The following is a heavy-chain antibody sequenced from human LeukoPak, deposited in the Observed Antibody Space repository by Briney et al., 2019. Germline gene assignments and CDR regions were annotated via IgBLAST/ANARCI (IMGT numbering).Heavy chain of an antibody. D-gene: IGHD6-19*01. CDR2: IYPGDSDT. CDR3: ARIAVAGRVNYYYYYMDV. V-gene: IGHV5-51*01. Sequence: GESLKISCKGSGYSFTSYWIGWVRQMPGKGLEWMGIIYPGDSDTRYSPSFQGQVTISADKSISTAYLQWSSLEASDTAMYYCARIAVAGRVNYYYYYMDVWGKGTTVTISS. CDR1: GYSFTSYW. J-gene: IGHJ6*03.